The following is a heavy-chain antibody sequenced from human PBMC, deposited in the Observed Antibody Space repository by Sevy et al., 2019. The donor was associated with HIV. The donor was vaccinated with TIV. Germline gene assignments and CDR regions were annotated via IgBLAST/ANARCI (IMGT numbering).Heavy chain of an antibody. D-gene: IGHD6-13*01. J-gene: IGHJ4*02. CDR2: IYYSGST. CDR3: ATGMAAAGTTFDY. CDR1: GGSVSSGSYY. V-gene: IGHV4-61*01. Sequence: SETLSLTCTVSGGSVSSGSYYWSWIRQPPGKGLEWIGYIYYSGSTNYNPSLKSRVTISVDTSKNQFFLKLSSVTAADTAVYYCATGMAAAGTTFDYWGQGTLVTVSS.